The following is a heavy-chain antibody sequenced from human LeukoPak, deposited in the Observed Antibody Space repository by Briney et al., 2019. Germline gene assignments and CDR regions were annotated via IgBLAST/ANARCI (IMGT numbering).Heavy chain of an antibody. Sequence: GGSLRLSCAASGFTFSSYVMHWVRQAPGKGLEWVAIISYDGSNEYYADSVKGRFTISRDNSKNTLYLQMNSLRAEDTAVYYCAKDWGGDGYNEFIDYWGQGTLVTVSS. J-gene: IGHJ4*02. CDR1: GFTFSSYV. D-gene: IGHD5-24*01. CDR2: ISYDGSNE. CDR3: AKDWGGDGYNEFIDY. V-gene: IGHV3-30*04.